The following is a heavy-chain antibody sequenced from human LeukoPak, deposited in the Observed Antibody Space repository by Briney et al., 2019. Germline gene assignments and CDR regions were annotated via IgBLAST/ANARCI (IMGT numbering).Heavy chain of an antibody. D-gene: IGHD4/OR15-4a*01. CDR3: ARRAGAYSHPYDY. V-gene: IGHV1-46*01. Sequence: ASVKVSCKASGFTFTNYNLHWVRQAPGQRLEWMGIINPSGGSTNYAQNFQGRVTMTRDTSTSTVYMELSSLRSEDTAVYYCARRAGAYSHPYDYWGQGTLVTVSS. CDR1: GFTFTNYN. J-gene: IGHJ4*02. CDR2: INPSGGST.